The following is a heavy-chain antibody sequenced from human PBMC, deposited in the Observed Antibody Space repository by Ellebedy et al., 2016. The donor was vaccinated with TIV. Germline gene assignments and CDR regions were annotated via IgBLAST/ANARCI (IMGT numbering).Heavy chain of an antibody. CDR3: ARNSGSYYWYFDL. D-gene: IGHD1-26*01. CDR2: VSAYSGNT. V-gene: IGHV1-18*01. J-gene: IGHJ2*01. Sequence: AASVKVSCKSSGYSFIDYGITWVRQAPGQGLDWMGWVSAYSGNTNYAENLQGRVTMTTDTSTSTAYMELRSLRSDDTAVYYCARNSGSYYWYFDLWGRGTLVTVSS. CDR1: GYSFIDYG.